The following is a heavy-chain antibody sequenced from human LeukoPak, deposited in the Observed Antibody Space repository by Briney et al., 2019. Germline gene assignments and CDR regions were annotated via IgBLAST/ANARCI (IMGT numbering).Heavy chain of an antibody. CDR1: GFSFSTYC. Sequence: GGSLRLSCAASGFSFSTYCMHWVRQAPGKGPMWVSRICPDGTVTNYADSVKARFSISRDNARNTVYLQMNSLRAEDTAVYYCAKGIAAADRAFDYWGQGTLVTVSS. J-gene: IGHJ4*02. CDR3: AKGIAAADRAFDY. V-gene: IGHV3-74*01. D-gene: IGHD6-13*01. CDR2: ICPDGTVT.